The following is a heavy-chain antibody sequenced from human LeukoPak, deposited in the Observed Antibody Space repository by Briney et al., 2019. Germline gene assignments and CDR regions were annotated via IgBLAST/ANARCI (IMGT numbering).Heavy chain of an antibody. Sequence: ASVKVSCKASGYTFTSYYIHWVRQAPGEGLEWMGIINPSGGSTSYALKFQGRVTMTRDMSTSTVYMELSSLRSEDTAVYYCARVAAEVVGVPGAIGFGWLRRDYYYMDVWGKGTTVTVSS. CDR1: GYTFTSYY. J-gene: IGHJ6*03. CDR3: ARVAAEVVGVPGAIGFGWLRRDYYYMDV. CDR2: INPSGGST. D-gene: IGHD2-2*02. V-gene: IGHV1-46*01.